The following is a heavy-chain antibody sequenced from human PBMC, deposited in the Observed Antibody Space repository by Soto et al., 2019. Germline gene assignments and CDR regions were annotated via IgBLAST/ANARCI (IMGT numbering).Heavy chain of an antibody. CDR3: VEGWNDF. CDR1: GFMFSSAW. CDR2: IKSKKDGGAR. V-gene: IGHV3-15*01. J-gene: IGHJ4*02. Sequence: EVQVVESGGDLVEPGGSLRLSCETSGFMFSSAWMSWVRQAPGKGLEWVARIKSKKDGGARDYAAPVNGRFSISRDDSTSTVYLQMNSLRAEDTDLYYCVEGWNDFWGQGTLVTVSS. D-gene: IGHD1-1*01.